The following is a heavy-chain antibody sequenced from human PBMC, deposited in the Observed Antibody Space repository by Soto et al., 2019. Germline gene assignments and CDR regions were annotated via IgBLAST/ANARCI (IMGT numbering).Heavy chain of an antibody. Sequence: QVQLVQSGAEVKKPGASVKVSCKASGYTFTSYDINWVRQATGQGPEWMGWMNPNSGNTGYAQKFQGRVTMTRNTSISTAYMELSSLRSEDTAVYYCARPTPLRAWRGAFDIWGQGTMVTVSS. J-gene: IGHJ3*02. CDR3: ARPTPLRAWRGAFDI. CDR1: GYTFTSYD. CDR2: MNPNSGNT. D-gene: IGHD4-17*01. V-gene: IGHV1-8*01.